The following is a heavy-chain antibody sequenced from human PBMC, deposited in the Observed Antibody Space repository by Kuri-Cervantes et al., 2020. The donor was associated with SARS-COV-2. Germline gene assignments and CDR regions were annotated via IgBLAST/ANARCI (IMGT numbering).Heavy chain of an antibody. CDR2: ISSNGGST. CDR1: GFTFSSYA. Sequence: GGSLRLSCAASGFTFSSYAMHWVRQAPGKGLEYVSAISSNGGSTYYANSVKGRFTISRDNSKNTLYLQMNSLRAEDTAVYYCARVVVVVPAAIAPADYWGQGTLVTVSS. V-gene: IGHV3-64*01. D-gene: IGHD2-2*01. CDR3: ARVVVVVPAAIAPADY. J-gene: IGHJ4*02.